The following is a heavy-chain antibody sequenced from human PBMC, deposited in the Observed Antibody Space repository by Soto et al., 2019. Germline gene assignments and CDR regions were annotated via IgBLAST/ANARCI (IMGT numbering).Heavy chain of an antibody. V-gene: IGHV3-21*01. CDR1: GFTFSAYS. Sequence: EVQLLESGGGLVSPGGSLRLSCATSGFTFSAYSMDWVRQAPGKGLEWVSSINPNSRYMFYADSVRGRFTIFRDYAENSLHLQMNGLGVEDTGVYYCARPETWLTGDGFDIWGQGTVVTVSS. J-gene: IGHJ3*02. CDR3: ARPETWLTGDGFDI. D-gene: IGHD7-27*01. CDR2: INPNSRYM.